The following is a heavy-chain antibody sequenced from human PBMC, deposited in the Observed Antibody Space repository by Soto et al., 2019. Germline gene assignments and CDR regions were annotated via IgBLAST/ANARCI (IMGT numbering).Heavy chain of an antibody. CDR3: ARDAAAVGTRYYYYYGMDV. CDR2: IWYDGSNK. V-gene: IGHV3-33*01. CDR1: GFTFSSYG. Sequence: PVGSLRLSCAASGFTFSSYGMHWVRQAPGKGLEWVAVIWYDGSNKYYADSVKGRFTISRDNSKNTLYLQMNSLRAEDTAVYYCARDAAAVGTRYYYYYGMDVWGQGTTVTVSS. J-gene: IGHJ6*02. D-gene: IGHD6-13*01.